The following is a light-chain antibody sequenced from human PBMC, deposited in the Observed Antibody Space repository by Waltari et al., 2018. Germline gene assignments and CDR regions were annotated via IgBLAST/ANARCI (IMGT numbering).Light chain of an antibody. V-gene: IGKV3-20*01. Sequence: RASQSVSRALAWEQKKPGQAPRLLMYGASSRATGVPDRFSGSGSGTDFSLTISRLEPEDFAVYYCQHYVRLPGSCGQGTKVEIK. CDR1: QSVSRA. CDR2: GAS. J-gene: IGKJ1*01. CDR3: QHYVRLPGS.